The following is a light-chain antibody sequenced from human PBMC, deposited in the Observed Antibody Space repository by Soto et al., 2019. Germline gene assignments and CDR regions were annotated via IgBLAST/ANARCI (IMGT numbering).Light chain of an antibody. CDR2: DAS. Sequence: LTQSPATLSLAPGVRATLGCRARQRVNSYLAWYQQKPGQAPRLLIYDASNRATGIPATFGGSGSGTDFTLTISSLELEDFEVYYCQQRSNWPPWTFGQGTKVAVK. CDR1: QRVNSY. CDR3: QQRSNWPPWT. V-gene: IGKV3-11*01. J-gene: IGKJ1*01.